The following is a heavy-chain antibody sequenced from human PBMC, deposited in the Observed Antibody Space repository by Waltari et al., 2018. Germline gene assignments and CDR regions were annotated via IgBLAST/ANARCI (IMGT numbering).Heavy chain of an antibody. CDR2: INHSGST. CDR3: ARGYCSGDSCSVYFDY. CDR1: GGSFSGYY. D-gene: IGHD2-15*01. V-gene: IGHV4-34*02. Sequence: QVQLQQWGAGLLKPSETLSLTCAVYGGSFSGYYWSWIRQPPGKGLEWIGEINHSGSTNNHPSLSSLVTILVATSKNQFSLKVNSVTAADAAVYYCARGYCSGDSCSVYFDYWGQGTLVTVSS. J-gene: IGHJ4*02.